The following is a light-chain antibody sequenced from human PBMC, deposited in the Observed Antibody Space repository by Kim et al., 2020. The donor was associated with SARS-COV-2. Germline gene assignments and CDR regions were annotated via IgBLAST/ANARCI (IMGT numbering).Light chain of an antibody. V-gene: IGKV3-15*01. J-gene: IGKJ2*01. CDR3: QQYNNWPPMYT. CDR2: GAS. CDR1: QTVSSN. Sequence: ETVMTQSPATLSVSPGERVTLSCRASQTVSSNLAWYQQKPGQAPRLLIYGASTRATGIPARFSGSGSGTEFTLTISSLQSEDFAVYYCQQYNNWPPMYTFGQGTKLEIK.